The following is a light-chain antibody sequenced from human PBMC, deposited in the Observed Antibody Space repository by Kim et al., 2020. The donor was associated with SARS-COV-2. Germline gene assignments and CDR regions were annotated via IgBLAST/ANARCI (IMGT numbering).Light chain of an antibody. CDR2: GNS. CDR3: QSYDSSLSGWV. Sequence: QRVTSSCTGSSSNIGAGYDVHWYQQFPGIAPKFLIYGNSNRPSGVPDRFSGSKSGTSASLAITGLQAEDEADYYCQSYDSSLSGWVFGGGTQLTVL. CDR1: SSNIGAGYD. J-gene: IGLJ3*02. V-gene: IGLV1-40*01.